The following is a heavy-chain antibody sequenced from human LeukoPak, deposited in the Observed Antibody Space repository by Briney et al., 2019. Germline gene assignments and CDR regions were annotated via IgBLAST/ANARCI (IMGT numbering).Heavy chain of an antibody. V-gene: IGHV3-21*01. J-gene: IGHJ6*02. CDR2: ISSSSSYI. Sequence: GGSLRLSCAASGFTFSSYSMNWVRQAPGKGLEWVSSISSSSSYIYYADSVKGRFTISRDNAKNSLYLQMNSLRAEDTAVYYCARGRNYGLDTRTYYYYYGMDVWGQGTTVTVSS. CDR1: GFTFSSYS. CDR3: ARGRNYGLDTRTYYYYYGMDV. D-gene: IGHD3-10*01.